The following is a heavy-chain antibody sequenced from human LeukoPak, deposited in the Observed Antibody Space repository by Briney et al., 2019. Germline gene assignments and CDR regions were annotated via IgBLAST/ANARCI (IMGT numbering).Heavy chain of an antibody. CDR3: ARVWYYYDSYDAFDI. V-gene: IGHV4-34*01. CDR1: GGSFSGYY. CDR2: INHSGRT. D-gene: IGHD3-22*01. Sequence: SETLSLTCAVYGGSFSGYYWSWIRQPPGKGLGWVGEINHSGRTNYNPSLKSRVTISVDTSKNQFSLKLRSVTAADTAVYYCARVWYYYDSYDAFDIWGQGTMVTVSS. J-gene: IGHJ3*02.